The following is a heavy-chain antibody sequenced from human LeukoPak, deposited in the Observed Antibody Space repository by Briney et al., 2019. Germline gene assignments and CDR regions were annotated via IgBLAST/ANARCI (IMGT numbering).Heavy chain of an antibody. CDR2: ISSSSSTI. Sequence: PGGSLRLSCAASGFTFSSYSMNWVRQAPGKGLEWVSYISSSSSTIYYADSVKGRFTISRDNAKNSLYLQMNSLRAEDTAVYYCASSLYDFWSGYPKVLDYWGQGTLVTVSS. V-gene: IGHV3-48*01. J-gene: IGHJ4*02. CDR3: ASSLYDFWSGYPKVLDY. CDR1: GFTFSSYS. D-gene: IGHD3-3*01.